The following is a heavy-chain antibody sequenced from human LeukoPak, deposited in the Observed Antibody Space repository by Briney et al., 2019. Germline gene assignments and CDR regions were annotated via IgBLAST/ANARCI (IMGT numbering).Heavy chain of an antibody. J-gene: IGHJ4*02. D-gene: IGHD4-23*01. CDR1: GGSIDSYY. CDR3: AGGGKATVVTM. Sequence: SETLSLTCSVSGGSIDSYYCSWIRQPAGKGLEWIGRIYSSGSTNYNPSLKSRVSMSVDTSKNQFSLKLTSVTAADTAVYYCAGGGKATVVTMWGQGILVTVSS. V-gene: IGHV4-4*07. CDR2: IYSSGST.